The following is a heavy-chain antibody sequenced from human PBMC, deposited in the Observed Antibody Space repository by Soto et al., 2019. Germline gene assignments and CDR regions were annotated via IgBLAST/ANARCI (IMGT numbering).Heavy chain of an antibody. V-gene: IGHV3-11*03. CDR1: GFSISDHY. CDR3: VRSGDNYNVLDY. Sequence: GGSLSLSCAASGFSISDHYMSWIRQAPGKGLEWVSYSSNSGTFTKYADSVKGRFSIPRDNAKNSLYLEINSLRGEDTAIYYCVRSGDNYNVLDYWGQGTPVTVSS. CDR2: SSNSGTFT. J-gene: IGHJ4*02. D-gene: IGHD3-10*02.